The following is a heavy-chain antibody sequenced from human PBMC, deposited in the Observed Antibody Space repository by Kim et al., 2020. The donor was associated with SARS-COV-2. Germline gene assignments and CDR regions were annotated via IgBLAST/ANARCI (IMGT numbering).Heavy chain of an antibody. J-gene: IGHJ2*01. CDR1: GFTFSSFA. V-gene: IGHV3-23*01. CDR3: AKKGNPARGQGYFDL. D-gene: IGHD2-2*01. CDR2: LSDSGGAT. Sequence: GGSLRLSCAASGFTFSSFAMTWVRQAPGKGLEWVSILSDSGGATFYADSVKGRFTISRDNSKNTLYLQMNSLRAEDTAVYYCAKKGNPARGQGYFDLWGRGTLVTVSX.